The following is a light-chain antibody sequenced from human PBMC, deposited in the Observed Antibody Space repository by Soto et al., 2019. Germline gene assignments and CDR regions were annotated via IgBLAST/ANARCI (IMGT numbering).Light chain of an antibody. J-gene: IGLJ1*01. CDR3: TSYTSNTTLYV. CDR2: EVN. Sequence: ALTQPASVSGSPGQSITISCTGASSDVGGYNFVSWYQQHPGKAPKLVIYEVNNRPSGVSNRFSGSKSGNTASLTISGLQAEDEADYYCTSYTSNTTLYVFGTGTKLTVL. V-gene: IGLV2-14*01. CDR1: SSDVGGYNF.